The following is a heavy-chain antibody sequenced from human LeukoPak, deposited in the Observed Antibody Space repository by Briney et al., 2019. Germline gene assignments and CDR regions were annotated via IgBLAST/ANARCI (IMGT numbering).Heavy chain of an antibody. Sequence: GGSLRLSCAASVFTFSDYYMSWIRQAPGKGLEWVSYISSSGSTIYYADSVKGRFTISRDNAKNSLYLQMNSLRAEDTAVYYCARVGPTSCGGSCPFDYWGQGTLVTVSS. CDR2: ISSSGSTI. CDR1: VFTFSDYY. D-gene: IGHD2-21*01. V-gene: IGHV3-11*04. CDR3: ARVGPTSCGGSCPFDY. J-gene: IGHJ4*02.